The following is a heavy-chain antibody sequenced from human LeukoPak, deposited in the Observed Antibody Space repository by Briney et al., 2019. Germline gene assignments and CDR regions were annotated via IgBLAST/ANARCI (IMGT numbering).Heavy chain of an antibody. V-gene: IGHV1-69*04. J-gene: IGHJ6*02. CDR2: IIPILGIA. CDR3: ATPGSVTTVPNDYYYYYGMNV. Sequence: SVKVSCKASGGTFSSYAISWVRQAPGQGLEWMGRIIPILGIANYAQKFQGRVTITADKSTSTAYMELSSLRSEDTAVYYCATPGSVTTVPNDYYYYYGMNVWGQGTTVTVSS. D-gene: IGHD4-17*01. CDR1: GGTFSSYA.